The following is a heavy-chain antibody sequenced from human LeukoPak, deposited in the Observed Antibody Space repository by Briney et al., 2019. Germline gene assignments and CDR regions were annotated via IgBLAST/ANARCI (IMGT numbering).Heavy chain of an antibody. CDR3: ANQRDYYYDSSGYYYPDY. CDR1: GFTFSSYG. Sequence: PGRSLRLSCAASGFTFSSYGMHWVRQAPGKGLEWVAFIRYDGSNKYYADSVKGRFTISRDNSKNTLYLQMNSLRAEDTAVYYCANQRDYYYDSSGYYYPDYWGQGTLVTVSS. V-gene: IGHV3-30*02. D-gene: IGHD3-22*01. J-gene: IGHJ4*02. CDR2: IRYDGSNK.